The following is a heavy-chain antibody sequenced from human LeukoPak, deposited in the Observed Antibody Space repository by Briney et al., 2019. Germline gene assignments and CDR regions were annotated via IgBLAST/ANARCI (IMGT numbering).Heavy chain of an antibody. CDR1: GASISSYY. V-gene: IGHV4-4*07. CDR3: AASKSGTTSWPHH. CDR2: FSTSGST. Sequence: SETLSLTCTVSGASISSYYWSWIRQPAGKGLEWVGRFSTSGSTNYNPSLKSRVTMSVDTSKNQFSLKLTSVTAADTAVYYCAASKSGTTSWPHHWGQGTLVTVSS. D-gene: IGHD2-2*01. J-gene: IGHJ5*02.